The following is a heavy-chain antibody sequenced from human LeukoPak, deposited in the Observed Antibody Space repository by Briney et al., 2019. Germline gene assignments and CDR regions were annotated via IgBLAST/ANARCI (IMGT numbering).Heavy chain of an antibody. CDR1: GGSFSGYY. CDR3: ARGRSGSYLDY. D-gene: IGHD1-26*01. V-gene: IGHV4-34*01. CDR2: INHSGST. Sequence: SETLSLTCAVYGGSFSGYYWSWIRQPPGKGLGWIGEINHSGSTNYNPSLKSRATISVDTSKNQFSLKLSSVTAADTAVYYCARGRSGSYLDYWGQGTLVTVSS. J-gene: IGHJ4*02.